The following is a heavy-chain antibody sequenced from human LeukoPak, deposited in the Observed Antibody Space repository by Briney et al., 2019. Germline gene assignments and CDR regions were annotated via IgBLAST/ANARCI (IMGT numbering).Heavy chain of an antibody. Sequence: GGSLRLSCAASGFTFSSYSMNWVRQAPGKGLEWVSYISSSSSTIYYADSVKGRFTISRDNAKNSLYLQMNSLRAEDTAVYYCARVGLSSLTRFDPWGQGTLVTVSS. CDR1: GFTFSSYS. CDR2: ISSSSSTI. J-gene: IGHJ5*02. V-gene: IGHV3-48*01. D-gene: IGHD3-16*02. CDR3: ARVGLSSLTRFDP.